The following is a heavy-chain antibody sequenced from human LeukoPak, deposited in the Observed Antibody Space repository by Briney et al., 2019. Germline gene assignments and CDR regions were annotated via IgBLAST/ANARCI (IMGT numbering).Heavy chain of an antibody. D-gene: IGHD3-10*01. J-gene: IGHJ4*02. V-gene: IGHV3-21*01. CDR1: GFTFSSYS. CDR3: ARAPECWTMVRALNDY. CDR2: IISSSSYI. Sequence: KPGGSLRLSSVASGFTFSSYSMNWVRHAPGKGLGWVSSIISSSSYIYYADSVKGRFTISRDNAKNSLYLQMNSLRAEDTAVYYCARAPECWTMVRALNDYWGQGTLVTVSS.